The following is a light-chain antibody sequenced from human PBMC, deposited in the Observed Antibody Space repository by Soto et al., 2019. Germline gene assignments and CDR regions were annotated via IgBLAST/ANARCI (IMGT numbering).Light chain of an antibody. CDR3: QQTHSFPYT. CDR1: QGISSW. J-gene: IGKJ2*01. V-gene: IGKV1-12*01. Sequence: DIQMTQSPSSVSASVGDRVTITCRASQGISSWLAWYQQKPGKAPKLLIYASSSVHTGVPSRFSGNGSGTDFTLTTSSLQPEDLATYYCQQTHSFPYTFGPGTKLEIE. CDR2: ASS.